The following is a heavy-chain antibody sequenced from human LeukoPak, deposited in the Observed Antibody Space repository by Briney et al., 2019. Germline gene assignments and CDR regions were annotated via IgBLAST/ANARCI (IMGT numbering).Heavy chain of an antibody. CDR1: GYTFTSYD. CDR3: ARGQSDCSSTSCYTHPWTFVGYYYYYYGMGV. D-gene: IGHD2-2*02. V-gene: IGHV1-8*01. J-gene: IGHJ6*02. CDR2: MNPNSGNT. Sequence: RASVNVSCKASGYTFTSYDINWVRQATGQGLEWMGWMNPNSGNTGYAQTFQGRVTMTRSTSISTAYMELSSLRSEDTAVYYCARGQSDCSSTSCYTHPWTFVGYYYYYYGMGVWGQGTTVTVSS.